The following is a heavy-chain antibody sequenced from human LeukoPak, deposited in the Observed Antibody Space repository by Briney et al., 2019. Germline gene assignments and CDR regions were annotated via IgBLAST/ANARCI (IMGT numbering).Heavy chain of an antibody. J-gene: IGHJ5*02. D-gene: IGHD1-26*01. CDR3: ARDLRDSGSSPFDP. CDR2: ISAYNGNA. V-gene: IGHV1-18*01. Sequence: ASVKVSCKASGYTFTSYGISWVRQAPGQGLEWMGWISAYNGNANYAQKLQGRVTMTTDTSTSTAYMELRSLRPDDTAVYYCARDLRDSGSSPFDPWGQGTLVTVSS. CDR1: GYTFTSYG.